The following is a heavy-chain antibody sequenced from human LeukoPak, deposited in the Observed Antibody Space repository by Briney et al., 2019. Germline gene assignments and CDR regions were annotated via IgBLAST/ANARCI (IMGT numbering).Heavy chain of an antibody. V-gene: IGHV1-69*06. CDR3: ARMGYSSPGDNFDY. CDR2: IIPIFGTA. CDR1: GGTFSSYA. D-gene: IGHD6-13*01. Sequence: SVKVSCKASGGTFSSYAVSWVRQAPGQGLEWMGGIIPIFGTANYAQKFQGRVTITADKSTSTAYMELSSLRSEDTAVYYCARMGYSSPGDNFDYWGQGTLVTVSS. J-gene: IGHJ4*02.